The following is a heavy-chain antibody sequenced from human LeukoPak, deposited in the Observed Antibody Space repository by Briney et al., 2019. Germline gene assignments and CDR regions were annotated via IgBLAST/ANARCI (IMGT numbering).Heavy chain of an antibody. Sequence: GGSLRLSCAASGFTVSSNYMSWVRQAPGKGLEWVSVIYSGGSTYYADSVKGRFTIYRDRPKNTLLLQMNSLRADDTALYHCARTNTVYGDFDYWGQGILVTVSS. CDR1: GFTVSSNY. D-gene: IGHD2/OR15-2a*01. CDR3: ARTNTVYGDFDY. V-gene: IGHV3-53*01. CDR2: IYSGGST. J-gene: IGHJ4*02.